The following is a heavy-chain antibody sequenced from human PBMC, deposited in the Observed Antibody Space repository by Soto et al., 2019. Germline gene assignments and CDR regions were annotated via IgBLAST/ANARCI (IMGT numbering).Heavy chain of an antibody. CDR2: ISYDGSNK. V-gene: IGHV3-30-3*01. CDR1: GFTFSSYA. Sequence: GGSVRLSCVASGFTFSSYAMHWVRQAPGKGLEWVAVISYDGSNKYYADSVKGRFTISRDNSKNTLYLQMNSLRAEDTAVYYCARDFPSVGANPYYYYYGMDVWGQGTTVTVSS. CDR3: ARDFPSVGANPYYYYYGMDV. D-gene: IGHD1-26*01. J-gene: IGHJ6*02.